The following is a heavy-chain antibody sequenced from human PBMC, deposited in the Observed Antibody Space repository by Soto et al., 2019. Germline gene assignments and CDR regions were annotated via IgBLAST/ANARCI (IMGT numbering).Heavy chain of an antibody. CDR2: ISYDGSNK. CDR3: ARDGAGATPLDY. J-gene: IGHJ4*02. D-gene: IGHD1-26*01. Sequence: GGSLRLSCAASGFTFSSYAMHWVRQAPGKGLEWVAVISYDGSNKYYADSVKGRFTISRDNSKNTLYLQMNSLRAEDTAVYYCARDGAGATPLDYWGQGTLVTVSS. CDR1: GFTFSSYA. V-gene: IGHV3-30-3*01.